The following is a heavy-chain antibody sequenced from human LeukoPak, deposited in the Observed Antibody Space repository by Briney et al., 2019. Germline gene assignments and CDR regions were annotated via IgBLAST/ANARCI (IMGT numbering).Heavy chain of an antibody. CDR2: IIPIFGTA. CDR1: GGTFSSYA. J-gene: IGHJ3*02. D-gene: IGHD6-6*01. V-gene: IGHV1-69*05. CDR3: ARGFRAARLRGEAFDI. Sequence: GASVEVSCKASGGTFSSYAISWVRQAPGQGLEWMGGIIPIFGTANYAQKFQGRVTITTDESTSTAYMELSSLRSEDTAVYYCARGFRAARLRGEAFDIWGQGTMVTVSS.